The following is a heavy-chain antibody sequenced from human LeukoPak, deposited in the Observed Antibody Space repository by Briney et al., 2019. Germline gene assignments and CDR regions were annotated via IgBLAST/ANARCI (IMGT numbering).Heavy chain of an antibody. CDR2: ISYDGSNK. D-gene: IGHD3-10*01. CDR1: GFTFSSYG. J-gene: IGHJ4*02. CDR3: VKGYNYGTDY. Sequence: GGSLRLPCAASGFTFSSYGMHWVRQAPGKGLEWVVVISYDGSNKYYADSVKGRFTISRDNSKNTLYLEMNSLRAEDTAVYYCVKGYNYGTDYWGQGTLVTVSS. V-gene: IGHV3-30*18.